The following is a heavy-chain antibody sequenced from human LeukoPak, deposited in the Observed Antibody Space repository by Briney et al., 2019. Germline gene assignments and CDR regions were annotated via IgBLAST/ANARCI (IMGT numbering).Heavy chain of an antibody. CDR2: FDPEDGET. D-gene: IGHD1-26*01. J-gene: IGHJ3*02. V-gene: IGHV1-24*01. Sequence: ASVKVSCKVSGYTLTELSMHWVRQAPGQGLEWMGGFDPEDGETICAQKFQGRVTMTEDTSTDTAYMELSSLRSEDTAVYYCATIIVGATGDYYHDAFDIWGQGTMVTVSS. CDR3: ATIIVGATGDYYHDAFDI. CDR1: GYTLTELS.